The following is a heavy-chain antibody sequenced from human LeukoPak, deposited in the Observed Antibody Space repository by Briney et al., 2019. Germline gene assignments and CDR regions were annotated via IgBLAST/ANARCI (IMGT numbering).Heavy chain of an antibody. J-gene: IGHJ6*02. Sequence: YPGGSLRLSCAASGFTFSSYAMHWVRKAPAKGLEWVAVISYDGSNKYYADSVKGRFTISRDNSKNTLYLQMNSVRAEDTAVYYCARPLAAAAPSKYYYYYGMDVWGQGTTVTVSS. V-gene: IGHV3-30-3*01. CDR2: ISYDGSNK. CDR3: ARPLAAAAPSKYYYYYGMDV. CDR1: GFTFSSYA. D-gene: IGHD6-13*01.